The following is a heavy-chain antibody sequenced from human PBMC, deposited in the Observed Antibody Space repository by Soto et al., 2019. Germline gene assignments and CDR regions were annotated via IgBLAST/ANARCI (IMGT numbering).Heavy chain of an antibody. Sequence: PGGSLRLSCAASGFTFSSYAVSWVRQAPGKGLEWVSAISGSGGSTYYADSVKGRFTISRDNSKNTLYLQMNSLRAEDTAVYYCAKEPAGGRFLEWLGREYGMDVWGQGTTVTVSS. CDR3: AKEPAGGRFLEWLGREYGMDV. V-gene: IGHV3-23*01. CDR2: ISGSGGST. CDR1: GFTFSSYA. D-gene: IGHD3-3*01. J-gene: IGHJ6*02.